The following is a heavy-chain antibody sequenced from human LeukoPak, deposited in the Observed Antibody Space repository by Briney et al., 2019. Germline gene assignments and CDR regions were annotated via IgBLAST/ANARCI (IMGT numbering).Heavy chain of an antibody. CDR2: INHSGIT. V-gene: IGHV4-34*01. CDR3: ARGALGYCSSSSCYDAFDI. J-gene: IGHJ3*02. D-gene: IGHD2-2*01. CDR1: GGSFSGYY. Sequence: PSETLSLTCAVYGGSFSGYYWSWIRQPPGKGLEWIGEINHSGITNYNPSLKSGVTMSVDTSKNQFSLKLNSVTAADTAVYYCARGALGYCSSSSCYDAFDIWGQGTRVTVSS.